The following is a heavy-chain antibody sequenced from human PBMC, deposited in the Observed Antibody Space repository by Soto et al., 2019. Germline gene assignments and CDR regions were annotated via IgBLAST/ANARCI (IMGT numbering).Heavy chain of an antibody. CDR2: IYDSGST. V-gene: IGHV4-39*01. D-gene: IGHD6-13*01. J-gene: IGHJ4*02. CDR3: AEAYSSSWYGWDY. Sequence: QLQLQESGPGLVKPSETLSLTCTVSGGSISSSSYYWGWIRQPPGKGLEWIGSIYDSGSTYYNLSLKSRVTISVDTSKNQFSLTLSSVTAADTAAYYCAEAYSSSWYGWDYWGQGTLVTVSS. CDR1: GGSISSSSYY.